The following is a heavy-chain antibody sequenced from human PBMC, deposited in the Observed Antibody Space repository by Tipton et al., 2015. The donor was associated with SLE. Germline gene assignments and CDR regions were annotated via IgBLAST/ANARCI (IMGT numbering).Heavy chain of an antibody. V-gene: IGHV4-38-2*01. CDR2: IYHSGLT. Sequence: TLSLTCAVSGFYVSDGFYWGWIRQPPGKGLEWIASIYHSGLTYSNPSLKSRIAFSVDTSKNQFSLRRSSVTAADPAVYYCARQSVHGAAYFYCMDVWGKGTTVTVSS. D-gene: IGHD4/OR15-4a*01. J-gene: IGHJ6*03. CDR1: GFYVSDGFY. CDR3: ARQSVHGAAYFYCMDV.